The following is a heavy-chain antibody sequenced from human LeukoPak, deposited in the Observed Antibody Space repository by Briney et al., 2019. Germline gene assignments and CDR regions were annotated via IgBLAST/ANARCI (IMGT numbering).Heavy chain of an antibody. Sequence: SETLSLTCAVYGGSFSGYYWSWIRQPPGKGLEWIGEINHSGSTNYNPSLKSRVTISVDTSKNQFSLKLSSVTAADTAVYYCARDLPYDSNGYGGAGDAFDIWGQGTMVTVSS. CDR2: INHSGST. V-gene: IGHV4-34*01. CDR1: GGSFSGYY. CDR3: ARDLPYDSNGYGGAGDAFDI. D-gene: IGHD3-22*01. J-gene: IGHJ3*02.